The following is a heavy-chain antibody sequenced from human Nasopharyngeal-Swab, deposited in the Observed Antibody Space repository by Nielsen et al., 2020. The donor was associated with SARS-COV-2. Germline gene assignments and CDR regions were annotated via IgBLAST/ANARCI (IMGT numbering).Heavy chain of an antibody. Sequence: VRQAPGKGLEWAGRIKSKTDGGTTDYAAPVKGRFTISRDDSKNTLYLQMNSLKTEDTAVYYCTTDLAVVVIAAGGEWFDPWGQGTLVTVSS. V-gene: IGHV3-15*01. D-gene: IGHD2-21*01. J-gene: IGHJ5*02. CDR2: IKSKTDGGTT. CDR3: TTDLAVVVIAAGGEWFDP.